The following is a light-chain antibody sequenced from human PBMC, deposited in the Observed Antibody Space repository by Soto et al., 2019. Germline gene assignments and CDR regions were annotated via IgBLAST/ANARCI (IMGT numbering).Light chain of an antibody. CDR1: QDISNY. Sequence: DIQMTQSPSPLSASVGDRITITCRASQDISNYLAWYQQKPGKVPKLLIYGASNLQSGVPSRFSGSGSGTDFTLTISSLQPEDFATYFCQKYNRAPPTFAQGTKWIS. J-gene: IGKJ1*01. CDR2: GAS. V-gene: IGKV1-27*01. CDR3: QKYNRAPPT.